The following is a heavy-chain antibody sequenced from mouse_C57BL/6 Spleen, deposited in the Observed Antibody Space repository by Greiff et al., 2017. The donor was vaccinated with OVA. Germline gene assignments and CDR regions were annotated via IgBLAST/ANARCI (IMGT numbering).Heavy chain of an antibody. D-gene: IGHD2-4*01. V-gene: IGHV1-64*01. J-gene: IGHJ3*01. CDR3: ARWDDYDRVFAY. CDR1: GYTFTSYW. Sequence: QVQLKQPGAELVKPGASVKLSCKASGYTFTSYWMHWVKQRPGQGLEWIGMIHPNSGSTNYNEKFKSKATLTVDKSSSTAYMQLSSLTSEDSAVYYCARWDDYDRVFAYWGQGTLVTVSA. CDR2: IHPNSGST.